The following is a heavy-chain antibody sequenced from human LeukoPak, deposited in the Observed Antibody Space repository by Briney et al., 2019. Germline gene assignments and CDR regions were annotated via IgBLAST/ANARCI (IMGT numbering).Heavy chain of an antibody. CDR3: ARDKGYCSGGSCYSLDY. CDR2: INPNSGGT. D-gene: IGHD2-15*01. V-gene: IGHV1-2*04. J-gene: IGHJ4*02. Sequence: SVKVSCKASGYTFTGYYMHWVRQAPGQGLEWMAWINPNSGGTNYAQKFQGWVTMTRDTSISTAYMELSRLRSDDTAVYYCARDKGYCSGGSCYSLDYWGQGTLVTVSS. CDR1: GYTFTGYY.